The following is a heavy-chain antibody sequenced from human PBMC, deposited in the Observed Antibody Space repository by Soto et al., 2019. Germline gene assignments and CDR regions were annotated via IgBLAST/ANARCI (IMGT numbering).Heavy chain of an antibody. D-gene: IGHD1-1*01. V-gene: IGHV1-18*04. CDR3: ARAGGTQLFDY. CDR1: GYTFTSLG. Sequence: ASVKVFCKTSGYTFTSLGISWVRQAPGQGLEWMGWVSAYNGNTKYAQNLQGRVTMTTDRSTTTAYLELRSLRSDDTAVYYCARAGGTQLFDYCGQGTLVTVSS. J-gene: IGHJ4*02. CDR2: VSAYNGNT.